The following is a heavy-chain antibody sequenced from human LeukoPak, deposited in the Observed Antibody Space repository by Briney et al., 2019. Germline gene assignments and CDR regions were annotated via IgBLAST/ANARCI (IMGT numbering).Heavy chain of an antibody. V-gene: IGHV4-30-2*03. D-gene: IGHD6-13*01. CDR3: ARLEGIAAAGRDY. CDR1: GGSINSGGYS. CDR2: IYHSGST. J-gene: IGHJ4*02. Sequence: PQTLSLTCAVSGGSINSGGYSWSWIRQPPGKGLEWIGYIYHSGSTYYNPSLKSRVTISVDTSKNQFSLKLSSVTAADTAVYYCARLEGIAAAGRDYWGQGTLVTVSS.